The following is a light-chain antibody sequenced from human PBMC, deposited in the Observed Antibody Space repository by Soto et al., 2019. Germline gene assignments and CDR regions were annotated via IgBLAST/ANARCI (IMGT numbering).Light chain of an antibody. V-gene: IGKV2-28*01. CDR1: QSLLHSNGYNY. Sequence: DIVMTQSPLSLPVTPGEPASISCRSSQSLLHSNGYNYLDWYLQKPGQSPQLLIYLGSNRASGVPDRFSGSGSGTDFTLKISRVEAEDVGVYYCMQALPTPNTFGPGTKVDIK. CDR2: LGS. CDR3: MQALPTPNT. J-gene: IGKJ3*01.